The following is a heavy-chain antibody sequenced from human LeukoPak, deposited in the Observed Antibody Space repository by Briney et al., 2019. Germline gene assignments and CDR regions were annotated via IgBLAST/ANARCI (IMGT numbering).Heavy chain of an antibody. Sequence: GESLNISCKGSGYSFTNYWIGWVRQMPGKGLEWMGIIYPGDSDTRYSPSFQGQVTISADKSISTAYLQWSSLKASDTAMYYCARRQYSSSSSHFDYWGQGTLVTVSS. CDR2: IYPGDSDT. J-gene: IGHJ4*02. CDR3: ARRQYSSSSSHFDY. D-gene: IGHD6-6*01. CDR1: GYSFTNYW. V-gene: IGHV5-51*01.